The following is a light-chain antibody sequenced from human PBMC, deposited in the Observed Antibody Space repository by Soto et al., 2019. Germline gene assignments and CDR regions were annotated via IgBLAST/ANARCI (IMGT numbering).Light chain of an antibody. CDR1: QGISND. Sequence: AIQMTQSPSSLSASVGDRVTITCRASQGISNDLGWYQQKPGDAPKLLIYAASSFQSGVPSRCSGSGTGTDFTLTSSRLQPEDFATKDRIQDYKDPHACGAGTKVEIK. J-gene: IGKJ4*01. CDR3: IQDYKDPHA. CDR2: AAS. V-gene: IGKV1-6*01.